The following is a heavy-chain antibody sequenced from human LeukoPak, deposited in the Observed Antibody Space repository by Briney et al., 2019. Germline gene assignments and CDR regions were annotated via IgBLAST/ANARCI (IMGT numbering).Heavy chain of an antibody. V-gene: IGHV1-18*01. CDR1: GYTFTSYG. CDR3: ARDGFVGATGGSDKQPYQDAFDI. CDR2: ISAYNGNT. J-gene: IGHJ3*02. D-gene: IGHD1-26*01. Sequence: GASVKVSCKASGYTFTSYGISWVRQAPGQGLEWMGWISAYNGNTNYAQKLQGRVTMTTDTSTSTAYMELRSLRSDDTAVYYCARDGFVGATGGSDKQPYQDAFDIWGQGTMVTVPS.